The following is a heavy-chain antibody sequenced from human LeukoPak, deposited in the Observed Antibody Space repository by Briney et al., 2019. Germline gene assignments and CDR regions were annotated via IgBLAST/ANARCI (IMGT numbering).Heavy chain of an antibody. CDR2: ISGSGSST. Sequence: GGSLRLSCAASGFTFHSYAMSWVRQAPGKGLEWVSLISGSGSSTYYADSVKGRFTISRDNSKNTLYLQMNSLRAEDTAVYYCAKAPGGYSYGRAAFDYWGQGTLVTVSS. V-gene: IGHV3-23*01. D-gene: IGHD5-18*01. CDR3: AKAPGGYSYGRAAFDY. J-gene: IGHJ4*02. CDR1: GFTFHSYA.